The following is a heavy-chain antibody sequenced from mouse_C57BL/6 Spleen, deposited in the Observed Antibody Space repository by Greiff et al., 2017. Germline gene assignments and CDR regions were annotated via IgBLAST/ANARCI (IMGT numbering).Heavy chain of an antibody. D-gene: IGHD1-1*01. Sequence: QVQLQQPGAELVKPGASVKVSCTASGYTFTSYWMHWVKQRPGQGLEWIGRIHPSDSATNYTQKFKGKATLTVDKSTSTAYMQLSSLTAEDTAVYYCAIAGYYYGPGDYWGKGTTLTVSS. V-gene: IGHV1-74*01. J-gene: IGHJ2*01. CDR2: IHPSDSAT. CDR1: GYTFTSYW. CDR3: AIAGYYYGPGDY.